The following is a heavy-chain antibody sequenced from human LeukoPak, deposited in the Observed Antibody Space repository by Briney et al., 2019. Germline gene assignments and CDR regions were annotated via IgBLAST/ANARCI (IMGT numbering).Heavy chain of an antibody. D-gene: IGHD5-24*01. J-gene: IGHJ4*02. Sequence: PSETLSLTCTVSGVSMSSYYWSWIRQPPGKGLEWIGYIYFSGSSNYNPSLKSRVTMSVDTSKNQFSLKLSSVTAADTAVYYCARHVRSGYNFLDYWGQGNLVTVSS. CDR2: IYFSGSS. CDR3: ARHVRSGYNFLDY. CDR1: GVSMSSYY. V-gene: IGHV4-59*08.